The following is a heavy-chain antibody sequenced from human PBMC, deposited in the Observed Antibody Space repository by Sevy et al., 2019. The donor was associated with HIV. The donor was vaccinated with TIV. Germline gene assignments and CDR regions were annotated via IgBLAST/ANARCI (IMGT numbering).Heavy chain of an antibody. J-gene: IGHJ6*02. CDR3: AREAFRRLRELSPVVDYYYYGMDV. CDR1: GFTVSSNY. CDR2: IYSGGST. D-gene: IGHD3-16*02. Sequence: GGSLRLSCAASGFTVSSNYMSWVRQAPGKGLEWVSVIYSGGSTYYADSVKGRFTISRDNSKNTLYLQMNSLRAEDTAVYYCAREAFRRLRELSPVVDYYYYGMDVWGQGTTVTVSS. V-gene: IGHV3-66*01.